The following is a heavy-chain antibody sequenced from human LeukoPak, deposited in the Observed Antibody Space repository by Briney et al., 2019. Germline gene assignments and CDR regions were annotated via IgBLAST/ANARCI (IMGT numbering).Heavy chain of an antibody. CDR2: MYIVGGT. V-gene: IGHV3-66*01. J-gene: IGHJ4*02. CDR1: GFTVSSNY. D-gene: IGHD3-10*01. CDR3: ATVGVWFGELPFDY. Sequence: PGGSLKLSCAASGFTVSSNYMSWVGQAPGKGLHWVSVMYIVGGTYYAGSVKGRFTISRDKSKNTLYLRMNSLRAEDTAVYYCATVGVWFGELPFDYWGQGTLVTVSS.